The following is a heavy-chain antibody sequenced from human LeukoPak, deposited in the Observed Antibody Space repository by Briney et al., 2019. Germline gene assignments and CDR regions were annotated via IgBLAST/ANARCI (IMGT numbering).Heavy chain of an antibody. Sequence: SETLPLTCTVSGGSISSGGYYWSWIRQHPGKGLEWIGYIYYSGSTYYNPSLKSRVTISVDTSKNQFSLKLSSVTAADTAVYYCARGRIAAAANRFYYYYHGMDVWGKGTTVTVSS. CDR1: GGSISSGGYY. CDR2: IYYSGST. V-gene: IGHV4-31*03. J-gene: IGHJ6*04. D-gene: IGHD6-13*01. CDR3: ARGRIAAAANRFYYYYHGMDV.